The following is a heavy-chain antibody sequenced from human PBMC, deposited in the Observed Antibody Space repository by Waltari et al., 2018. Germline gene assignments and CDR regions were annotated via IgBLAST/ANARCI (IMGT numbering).Heavy chain of an antibody. V-gene: IGHV4-34*01. D-gene: IGHD3-3*01. J-gene: IGHJ3*02. CDR3: ARPLNYDFWSGYYSQGAFDI. Sequence: QVQLQQWGAGLLKPSETLSLTCAVYGGSFSGYYWSWIRQPPGKGLEWIGEINHSGSTNYNPSLKSRVTISVDTSKNQFSLKLSSVTAADTAVYYCARPLNYDFWSGYYSQGAFDIWGQGTMVTVSS. CDR1: GGSFSGYY. CDR2: INHSGST.